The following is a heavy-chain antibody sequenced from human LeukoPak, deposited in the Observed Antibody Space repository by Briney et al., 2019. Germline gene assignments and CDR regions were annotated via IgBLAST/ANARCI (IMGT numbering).Heavy chain of an antibody. CDR2: IYYSGST. CDR3: ARLVRGIYDYFDY. J-gene: IGHJ4*02. V-gene: IGHV4-59*12. CDR1: GGSISSYY. D-gene: IGHD3-10*01. Sequence: SETLSLTCTVSGGSISSYYWSWIRQPPGKGLEWIGYIYYSGSTNYNPSLKSRVTISEDTSKNQFSLKLSSVTAADTAVYYCARLVRGIYDYFDYWGQGTLVTVSS.